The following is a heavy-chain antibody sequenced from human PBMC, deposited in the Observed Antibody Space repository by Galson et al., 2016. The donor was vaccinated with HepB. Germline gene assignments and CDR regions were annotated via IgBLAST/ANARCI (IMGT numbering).Heavy chain of an antibody. CDR2: ISSSSSYI. V-gene: IGHV3-21*01. J-gene: IGHJ6*02. D-gene: IGHD3-3*01. Sequence: SLRLSCAASGFTFSSSAMSWVRQAPGKGLEWVSFISSSSSYIYYANSVKGRFTISRDNAKNSLYLQMNSLRAEDTAVYYCARNRSYHDYWSGSYNYYYYGIDVWGQGTTVTVSS. CDR1: GFTFSSSA. CDR3: ARNRSYHDYWSGSYNYYYYGIDV.